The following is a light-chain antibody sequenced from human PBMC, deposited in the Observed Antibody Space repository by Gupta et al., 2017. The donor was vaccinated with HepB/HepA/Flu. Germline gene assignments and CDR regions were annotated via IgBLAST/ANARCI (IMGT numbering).Light chain of an antibody. Sequence: QSALTQPRSVSGSPGQSVTISCTGTSSNGGGYNYVSWYQQPPGEAPKLIIFDVTKRPAGVPDRFSGSKSGTTASLTISGLGSEDEADYYCLANAGNDIFVFGTGTTVTAL. V-gene: IGLV2-11*01. CDR1: SSNGGGYNY. CDR2: DVT. CDR3: LANAGNDIFV. J-gene: IGLJ1*01.